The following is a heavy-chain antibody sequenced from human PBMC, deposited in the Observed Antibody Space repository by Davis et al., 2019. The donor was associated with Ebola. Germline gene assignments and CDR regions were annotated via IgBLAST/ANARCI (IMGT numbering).Heavy chain of an antibody. CDR2: ISAYNGQI. CDR3: AKDSSSWAYYDSAGYPFDH. Sequence: ASVKVSCKASGYTFNSHGISWVRQAPGQGLEWMGWISAYNGQIKYAQKFEGRVTMTTDTSTNTGYMELRSLKSDDTAMYYCAKDSSSWAYYDSAGYPFDHWGQGTLVTVSS. J-gene: IGHJ4*02. CDR1: GYTFNSHG. V-gene: IGHV1-18*01. D-gene: IGHD6-13*01.